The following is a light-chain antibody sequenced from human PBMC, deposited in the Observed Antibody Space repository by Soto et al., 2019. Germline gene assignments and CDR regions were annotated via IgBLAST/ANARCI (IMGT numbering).Light chain of an antibody. J-gene: IGKJ1*01. CDR2: AAS. Sequence: AIRMTQSPSSFSASTGDRVTITCRASQGISSYLAWYQQKPGKAPKLLIYAASTLQSGVPSRFSGSGAGTDFPLTIICPQSEYCATYYCQQYYSYPWTYGQGTKVEIK. CDR3: QQYYSYPWT. CDR1: QGISSY. V-gene: IGKV1-8*01.